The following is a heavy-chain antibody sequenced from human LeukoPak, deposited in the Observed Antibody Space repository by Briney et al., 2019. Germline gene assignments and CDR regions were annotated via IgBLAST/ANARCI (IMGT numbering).Heavy chain of an antibody. D-gene: IGHD5-18*01. V-gene: IGHV3-21*04. Sequence: GGSLRLSCAASGFTFSSYSMNWVRQAPGKGLEWVSSISSSSSYIYYADSVKGRFTISRDNAKNALYLQMNSLTAEDTALYHCARDRSYGSFDFWGQGTLVTVSS. J-gene: IGHJ4*02. CDR1: GFTFSSYS. CDR3: ARDRSYGSFDF. CDR2: ISSSSSYI.